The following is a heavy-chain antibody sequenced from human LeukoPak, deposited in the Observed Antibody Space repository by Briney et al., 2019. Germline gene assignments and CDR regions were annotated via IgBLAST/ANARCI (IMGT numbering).Heavy chain of an antibody. CDR3: AGGGIAAAGTWD. Sequence: PSETLSLTCTVSGGSISSYFWSWIRQPPGKGLEWIGYIYYSGSTNYNPSLKSRVTISVDTSKNQFSLKLSSVTAADTAVYYCAGGGIAAAGTWDWGQGTLVTVSS. V-gene: IGHV4-59*01. D-gene: IGHD6-13*01. CDR1: GGSISSYF. J-gene: IGHJ4*02. CDR2: IYYSGST.